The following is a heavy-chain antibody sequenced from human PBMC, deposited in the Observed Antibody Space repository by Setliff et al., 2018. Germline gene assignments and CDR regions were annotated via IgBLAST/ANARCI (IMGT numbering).Heavy chain of an antibody. J-gene: IGHJ4*02. Sequence: GASVKVSCKTSGYPLVGYFIYWMRQAPGQGLEWVGWIDPKSGRTKYAVKFQGRVTMTRDTSSSTIYMEVNSLTSDDTAVYFCAKQGDLAFDYWGQGTQVTVSS. V-gene: IGHV1-2*02. CDR1: GYPLVGYF. CDR2: IDPKSGRT. CDR3: AKQGDLAFDY. D-gene: IGHD3-16*01.